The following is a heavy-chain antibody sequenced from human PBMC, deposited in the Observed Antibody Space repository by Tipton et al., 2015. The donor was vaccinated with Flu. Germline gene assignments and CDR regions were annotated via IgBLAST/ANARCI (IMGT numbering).Heavy chain of an antibody. CDR3: AAEAAAGINYFDY. J-gene: IGHJ4*02. D-gene: IGHD6-13*01. V-gene: IGHV4-59*08. Sequence: TLSLTCTVSGGSISSYYWSWIRQPPGKGLEWIGYIYYSGSTNYNPSLKSRVTISVDTSKNQFSLKLSSVTAADTAVYYCAAEAAAGINYFDYWGQGTLVTVSS. CDR1: GGSISSYY. CDR2: IYYSGST.